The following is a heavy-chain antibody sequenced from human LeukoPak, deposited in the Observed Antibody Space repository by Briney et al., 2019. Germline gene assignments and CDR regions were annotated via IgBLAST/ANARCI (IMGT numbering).Heavy chain of an antibody. CDR2: ISYSGST. V-gene: IGHV4-39*07. CDR1: GGSISTNSYH. Sequence: SESLSLTCSVSGGSISTNSYHWGWIRQPPGKGLEWIGSISYSGSTYYNPFLKSRVTISADTSKNQFSLKVSSVTAADTAVYYCARVWMYYDYVWGSYRYPYYFDYWGQGTLVTVSS. CDR3: ARVWMYYDYVWGSYRYPYYFDY. J-gene: IGHJ4*02. D-gene: IGHD3-16*02.